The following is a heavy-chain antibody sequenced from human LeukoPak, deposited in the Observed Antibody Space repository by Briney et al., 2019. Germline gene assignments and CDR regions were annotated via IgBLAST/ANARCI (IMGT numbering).Heavy chain of an antibody. V-gene: IGHV4-34*01. D-gene: IGHD6-13*01. CDR3: ARKRWYLDY. CDR2: INHSGST. Sequence: SETLSLTCAVYGGSFSGYYWSWIRQPPGKGLEWIGEINHSGSTNYNPSLKSRVTISVDTSKSQFSLKLSSVTAADTAVCYCARKRWYLDYWGQGTLVTVSS. J-gene: IGHJ4*02. CDR1: GGSFSGYY.